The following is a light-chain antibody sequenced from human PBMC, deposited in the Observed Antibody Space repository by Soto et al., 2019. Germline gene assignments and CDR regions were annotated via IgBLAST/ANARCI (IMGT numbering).Light chain of an antibody. Sequence: QSVLPQPPSASGTPGQRVTISCSGSNSNIGRNTVSWYQQVPGTAPKSLIYSNDQRPSGVPDRISGSRSGTSASLAISGLQSGDEAEYYCAAWDDTLGARVFGGGTKLTVL. CDR1: NSNIGRNT. J-gene: IGLJ2*01. CDR3: AAWDDTLGARV. V-gene: IGLV1-44*01. CDR2: SND.